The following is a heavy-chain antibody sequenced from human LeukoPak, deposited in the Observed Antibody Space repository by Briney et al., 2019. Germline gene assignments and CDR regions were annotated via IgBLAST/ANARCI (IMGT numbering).Heavy chain of an antibody. D-gene: IGHD4-11*01. J-gene: IGHJ6*03. V-gene: IGHV1-18*01. CDR3: ARRPYINYYYYMDV. CDR1: GYTFTSYG. CDR2: ISAYNGNT. Sequence: GASVKVSSKASGYTFTSYGISWVRQAPGQGLEWMGWISAYNGNTNYAQKLQGRVTMTTDTSTRTAYMELRSLRSDDTAVYYCARRPYINYYYYMDVWGKGTTVTVSS.